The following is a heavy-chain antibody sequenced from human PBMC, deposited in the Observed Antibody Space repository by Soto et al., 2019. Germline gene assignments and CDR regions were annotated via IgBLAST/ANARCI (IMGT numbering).Heavy chain of an antibody. CDR1: GYTFNIYG. CDR3: ARGSVTIFGVVPIYFYGMDV. D-gene: IGHD3-3*01. Sequence: QVQLVQSGTEVKKPGASVKVSCKASGYTFNIYGINWVRQAPGQGLEWMGWTNPYNGNTNYARKFQGRVNMTTDKATNTTYMDLTDLRSGDTAVYYCARGSVTIFGVVPIYFYGMDVWGQGTTVTVSS. V-gene: IGHV1-18*01. CDR2: TNPYNGNT. J-gene: IGHJ6*02.